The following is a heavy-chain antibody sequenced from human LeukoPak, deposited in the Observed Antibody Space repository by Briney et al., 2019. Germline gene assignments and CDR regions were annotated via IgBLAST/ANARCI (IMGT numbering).Heavy chain of an antibody. CDR2: VYITGST. D-gene: IGHD4-23*01. V-gene: IGHV4-4*07. CDR1: GVSITDYF. CDR3: SSSGGHSGESFEV. J-gene: IGHJ4*02. Sequence: SETLSLTCTVSGVSITDYFWTWIRQPAGKGLEWIGRVYITGSTYYNPSLKSRVDMSIDTSRNQFSLRLNSVTAADTAVYYCSSSGGHSGESFEVWGQGAPVTASS.